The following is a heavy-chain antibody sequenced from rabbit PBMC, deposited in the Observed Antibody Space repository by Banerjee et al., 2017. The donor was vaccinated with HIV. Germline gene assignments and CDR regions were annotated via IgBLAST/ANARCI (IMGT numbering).Heavy chain of an antibody. CDR3: ARRVAGVGAYNL. V-gene: IGHV1S40*01. CDR2: IAKGSTTNT. J-gene: IGHJ4*01. CDR1: GFDFSSTYD. D-gene: IGHD4-2*01. Sequence: QSLEESGGGLVKPGASLTLTCTASGFDFSSTYDMCWVRQAPGKGLEWIACIAKGSTTNTYYASWAKGRFTISKTSSTTVTLQMTSLTAADTATYFCARRVAGVGAYNLWGQGTLVTVS.